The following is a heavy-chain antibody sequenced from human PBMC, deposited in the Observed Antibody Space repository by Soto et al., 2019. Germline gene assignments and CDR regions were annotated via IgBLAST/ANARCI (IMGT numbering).Heavy chain of an antibody. CDR1: GFIFSDFA. CDR3: ARVPEAGRPLFDY. V-gene: IGHV3-33*01. D-gene: IGHD6-6*01. CDR2: IWYDGSNE. Sequence: GGSLRLSCAASGFIFSDFAMHWVRQAPGKGLEWVAEIWYDGSNEYYGDSVKRRFTISRDNSKNTLYLQLNSLRAEDTAVYYCARVPEAGRPLFDYWGQGALVTVSS. J-gene: IGHJ4*02.